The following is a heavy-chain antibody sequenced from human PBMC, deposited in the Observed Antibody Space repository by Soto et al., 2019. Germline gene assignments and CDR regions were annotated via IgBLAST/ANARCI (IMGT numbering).Heavy chain of an antibody. CDR1: GFTFSEYY. CDR2: ISSSSSYT. D-gene: IGHD6-13*01. J-gene: IGHJ4*02. CDR3: AKDQGSSWYEIDY. Sequence: PGGSLRLSCAASGFTFSEYYMSWIRQAPGKGLEWVSYISSSSSYTNYADSVKGRFTISRDNAKNPLYLQMNSLRAEDTAVYYCAKDQGSSWYEIDYWGQGTLVTVSS. V-gene: IGHV3-11*05.